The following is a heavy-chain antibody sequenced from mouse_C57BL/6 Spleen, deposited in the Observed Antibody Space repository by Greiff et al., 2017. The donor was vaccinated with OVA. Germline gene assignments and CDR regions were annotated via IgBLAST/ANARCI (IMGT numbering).Heavy chain of an antibody. CDR1: GFTFSDYG. CDR2: ISSGSSTI. J-gene: IGHJ2*01. CDR3: ARGANWDHFDD. V-gene: IGHV5-17*01. D-gene: IGHD4-1*01. Sequence: EVMLVESGGGLVKPGGSLKLSCAASGFTFSDYGMHWVRQAPEKGLEWVAYISSGSSTIYYADTVKGRFTISRDNAKNTLFLQMTSLRSEDTAMDYCARGANWDHFDDWGQGTTLTVSS.